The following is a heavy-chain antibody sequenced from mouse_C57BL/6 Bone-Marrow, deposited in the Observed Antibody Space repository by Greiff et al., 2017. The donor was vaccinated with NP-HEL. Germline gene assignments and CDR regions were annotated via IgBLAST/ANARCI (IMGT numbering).Heavy chain of an antibody. CDR1: GYTFTDYY. D-gene: IGHD3-2*02. V-gene: IGHV1-26*01. CDR2: INPNNGGT. J-gene: IGHJ3*01. CDR3: ARGLRLRAY. Sequence: EVQLQQSGPELVKPGASVKISCKASGYTFTDYYMNWVKQSHGKSLEWIGDINPNNGGTSYNQKFKGKATLTVDKSSSTAYMELRSLTSEDSAVYYCARGLRLRAYWGQGTLVTVSA.